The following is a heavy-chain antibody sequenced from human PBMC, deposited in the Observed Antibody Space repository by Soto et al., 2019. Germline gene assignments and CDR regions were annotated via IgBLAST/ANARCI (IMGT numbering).Heavy chain of an antibody. J-gene: IGHJ5*02. D-gene: IGHD6-13*01. V-gene: IGHV5-10-1*01. CDR3: ARHFSSLMNWFDP. CDR1: GYSFTSYW. CDR2: IDPSDSYT. Sequence: PGAALKISCKGSGYSFTSYWISWVRQMPGKGLEWMGRIDPSDSYTNYSPSFQGHVTISADKSISTAYLQWSSLKASDTAMYYCARHFSSLMNWFDPWGQGTLVTVSS.